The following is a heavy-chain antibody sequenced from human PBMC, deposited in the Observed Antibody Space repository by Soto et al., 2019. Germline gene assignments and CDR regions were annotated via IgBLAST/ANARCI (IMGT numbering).Heavy chain of an antibody. CDR3: ARDTYDDY. CDR1: GVTVSNNY. J-gene: IGHJ4*02. Sequence: EVQLVESGGGLDQTGGSLRLSCAASGVTVSNNYMSWVRQAPGKGLEWVSVIYSGGRTYYADSVKGRFIISRDSSKNTLYLQMNSLRAEDTAVYYCARDTYDDYRGQGTLVTVSS. V-gene: IGHV3-66*01. D-gene: IGHD3-3*01. CDR2: IYSGGRT.